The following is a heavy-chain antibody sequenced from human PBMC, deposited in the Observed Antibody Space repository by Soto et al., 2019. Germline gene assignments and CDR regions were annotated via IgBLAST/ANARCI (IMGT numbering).Heavy chain of an antibody. CDR1: GYTFTSYA. CDR3: ARDNHRSGYSYVLPDY. V-gene: IGHV1-3*01. J-gene: IGHJ4*02. D-gene: IGHD5-18*01. CDR2: INAGNGNT. Sequence: ASVKVSCKASGYTFTSYAMHWVRQAPGQRLEWMGWINAGNGNTKYSQKFQGRVTITRDTSASTAYMELSSLRSEDTAVYYCARDNHRSGYSYVLPDYWGQGTLVTVSS.